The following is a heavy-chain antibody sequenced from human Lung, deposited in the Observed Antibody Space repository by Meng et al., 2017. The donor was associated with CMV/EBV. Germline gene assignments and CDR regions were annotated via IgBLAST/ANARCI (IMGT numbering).Heavy chain of an antibody. J-gene: IGHJ5*02. CDR2: IQYDGTNK. V-gene: IGHV3-30*02. CDR1: GFTFSNYG. Sequence: SGGGGARPGGALGLYSAAFGFTFSNYGIHWVRQAPGKGPEWMAFIQYDGTNKYYTDSVKGRFTISRDNSRNTLYLQMNSLKTEDTAVYYCAKDGINKGSLPDWFDPWGQGTLVTVSS. D-gene: IGHD2/OR15-2a*01. CDR3: AKDGINKGSLPDWFDP.